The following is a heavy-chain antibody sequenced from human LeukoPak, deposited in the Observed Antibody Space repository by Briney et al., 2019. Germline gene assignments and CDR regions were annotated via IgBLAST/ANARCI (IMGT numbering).Heavy chain of an antibody. CDR2: IYYSGST. Sequence: SQTLSLTCTVSGGSISRGGHYWSWIRQHPGKGLEWIGYIYYSGSTYYNPSLKSRVTISLDTSKNQFSLNLNSVTAADTAVYYCASRFGELFDYVYWGQGTLVTVSS. J-gene: IGHJ4*02. V-gene: IGHV4-31*03. CDR3: ASRFGELFDYVY. D-gene: IGHD3-10*01. CDR1: GGSISRGGHY.